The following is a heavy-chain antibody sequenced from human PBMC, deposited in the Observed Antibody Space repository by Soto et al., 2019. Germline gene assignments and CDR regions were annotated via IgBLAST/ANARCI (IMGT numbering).Heavy chain of an antibody. CDR2: INPNSGGT. V-gene: IGHV1-2*04. J-gene: IGHJ4*02. D-gene: IGHD4-17*01. Sequence: ASVKVSSKASGYTFTGYYMHWVRQAPGQGLEWMGWINPNSGGTNYAQKFQGWVTMTRDTSVSTAYMELSRLRSDDTAVYYCARDSDYGDYRFDYWGQGTLVTVSS. CDR1: GYTFTGYY. CDR3: ARDSDYGDYRFDY.